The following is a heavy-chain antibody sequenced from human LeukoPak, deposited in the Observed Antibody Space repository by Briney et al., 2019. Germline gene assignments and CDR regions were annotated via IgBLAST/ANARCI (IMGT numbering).Heavy chain of an antibody. CDR2: IYYSGST. CDR3: ARSPQWLLSSSNWFDP. J-gene: IGHJ5*02. Sequence: PSETLSLTCTVSGGSISSSSYYWGWIRQPPGKGLEWIGSIYYSGSTYYNPSLKSRVTISVDTSKNQFSLKLSSVTAADTAVYYCARSPQWLLSSSNWFDPWGQGTLVTVSS. V-gene: IGHV4-39*07. CDR1: GGSISSSSYY. D-gene: IGHD3-3*01.